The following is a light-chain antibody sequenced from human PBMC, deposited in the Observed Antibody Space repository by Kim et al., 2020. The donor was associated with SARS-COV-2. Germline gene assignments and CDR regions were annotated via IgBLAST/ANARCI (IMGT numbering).Light chain of an antibody. CDR2: RAS. Sequence: SASVGDRVTITCRASQNIDKWVAWYQVKPGKAPYLLIYRASSFPNGVPPRFGGSGSGTEFTLTITSLQPEDFATYYCQQYSHFWTFGQGTKVDIK. J-gene: IGKJ1*01. V-gene: IGKV1-5*03. CDR1: QNIDKW. CDR3: QQYSHFWT.